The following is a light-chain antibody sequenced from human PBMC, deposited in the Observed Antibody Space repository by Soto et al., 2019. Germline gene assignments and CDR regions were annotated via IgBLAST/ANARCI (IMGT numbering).Light chain of an antibody. CDR3: QQYSSSPSIT. CDR2: GAS. CDR1: QSVSSSY. J-gene: IGKJ5*01. Sequence: EILLTQSPGTLSLSPGERATLSCRASQSVSSSYLAWYQQKPGQAPRLIIYGASSRATGIPDRFSGSGSGTDFTLTIRRLEPEDFALYYCQQYSSSPSITFGQGTRLEIK. V-gene: IGKV3-20*01.